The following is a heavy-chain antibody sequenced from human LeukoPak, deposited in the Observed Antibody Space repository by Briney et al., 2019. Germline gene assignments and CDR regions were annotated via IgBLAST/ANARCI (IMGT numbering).Heavy chain of an antibody. J-gene: IGHJ5*02. D-gene: IGHD2-8*01. V-gene: IGHV4-39*07. CDR3: ARDGPNIVLMVYASNWFDP. Sequence: SETLSLTCTVSGGSISSSSYYWGWIRQPPGMGLEWIGSIYYSGSTYYNPSLKSRVTISVDTSKNQFSLKLSSVTAADTAVYYCARDGPNIVLMVYASNWFDPWGQGTLVTVSS. CDR2: IYYSGST. CDR1: GGSISSSSYY.